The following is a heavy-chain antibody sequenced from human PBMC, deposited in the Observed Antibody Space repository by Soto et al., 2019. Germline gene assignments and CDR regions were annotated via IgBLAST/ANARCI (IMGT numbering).Heavy chain of an antibody. CDR2: ISAYNGNT. J-gene: IGHJ4*02. V-gene: IGHV1-18*01. Sequence: VQLVQSGAEVKKPGASVKVSCKASGYTFTSYGISWVRQAPGQGLEWMGWISAYNGNTNYAQKLQGRVTMTTDTSTSTAYLELRSLRSDDTAVYYCARDAPIVGSSLRSTGDYWGQGTLVTVSS. D-gene: IGHD1-26*01. CDR3: ARDAPIVGSSLRSTGDY. CDR1: GYTFTSYG.